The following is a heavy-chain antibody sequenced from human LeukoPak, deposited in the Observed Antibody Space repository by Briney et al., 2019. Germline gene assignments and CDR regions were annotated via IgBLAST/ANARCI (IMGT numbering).Heavy chain of an antibody. CDR3: ARDSQDAFDI. V-gene: IGHV3-21*01. J-gene: IGHJ3*02. CDR2: ISSSSSYI. CDR1: GFTFSSYG. Sequence: GGSLRLSCAASGFTFSSYGMHWVRQAPGKGLEWVSSISSSSSYIYYADSVKGRFTISRDNAKNSLYLQMNSLRAEDTAVYYCARDSQDAFDIWGQGTMVTVSS.